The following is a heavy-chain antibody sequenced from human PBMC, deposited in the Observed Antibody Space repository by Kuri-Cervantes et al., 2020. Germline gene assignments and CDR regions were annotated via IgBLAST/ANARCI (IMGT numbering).Heavy chain of an antibody. D-gene: IGHD1/OR15-1a*01. CDR2: IKEDGSVE. J-gene: IGHJ6*03. V-gene: IGHV3-7*01. CDR1: GFTFSNSW. Sequence: GGSLRLSCAASGFTFSNSWMSWVRQAPGKGLEWVANIKEDGSVEQYVDSVRGRFTISRDNAKKSVYLQMNSLRVEDTAVYYCAISGYEQNYYYYYMDVWGKGTTVTVSS. CDR3: AISGYEQNYYYYYMDV.